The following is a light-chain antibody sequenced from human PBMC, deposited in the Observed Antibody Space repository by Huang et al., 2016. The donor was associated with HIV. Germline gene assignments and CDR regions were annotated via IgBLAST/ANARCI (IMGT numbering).Light chain of an antibody. J-gene: IGKJ2*01. CDR2: GAS. CDR3: QQYIDWPYT. Sequence: DIVMTQSPATLSVSPGERATLSCRASQSVSTHLAWYQQKPGQAPRRLIYGASTGTTGLPARFSGSGSGTEFTLTISSLQSEDFAVYYCQQYIDWPYTFGQGTKLEIK. V-gene: IGKV3-15*01. CDR1: QSVSTH.